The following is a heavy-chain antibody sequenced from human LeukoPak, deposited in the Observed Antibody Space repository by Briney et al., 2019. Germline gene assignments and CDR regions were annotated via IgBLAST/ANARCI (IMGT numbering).Heavy chain of an antibody. Sequence: SQTLSLTCAISGDSVSGNRAVWNWIRQSPSRGLEWLGRTYYRSTWYNDYAVSVRGRITVNPVTSKNQFSLHLNSVTPEDTAVYYCARRLTQYDCFDPWGQGILVTVSS. J-gene: IGHJ5*02. V-gene: IGHV6-1*01. CDR2: TYYRSTWYN. CDR3: ARRLTQYDCFDP. CDR1: GDSVSGNRAV. D-gene: IGHD2-2*01.